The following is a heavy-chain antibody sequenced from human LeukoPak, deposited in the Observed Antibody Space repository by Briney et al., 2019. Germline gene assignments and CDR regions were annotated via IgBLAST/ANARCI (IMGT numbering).Heavy chain of an antibody. V-gene: IGHV4-4*07. Sequence: KPSETLSLTCTASGGSISSFYCAWIRQPAGKALEWIGDIYGSVTTNYNPSLKSRVTISVDKSKNQFSLSLRSVTAADTAVYYCAGARPGWAYFDYWGQGTLVPVSS. CDR3: AGARPGWAYFDY. CDR1: GGSISSFY. J-gene: IGHJ4*02. D-gene: IGHD6-6*01. CDR2: IYGSVTT.